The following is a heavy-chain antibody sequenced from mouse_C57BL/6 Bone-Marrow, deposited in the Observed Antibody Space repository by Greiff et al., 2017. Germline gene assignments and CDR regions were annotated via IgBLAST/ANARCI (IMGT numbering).Heavy chain of an antibody. CDR3: ARHYSDWGFAY. CDR2: IYPYNGDT. J-gene: IGHJ3*01. Sequence: VQLQQSGPELVKPGDSVKISCKASGYSFTGYFMNWVMQSHGKSLEWIGRIYPYNGDTFYNQKFKGKATLTVDKSSSTAHMELRSLTSEDSAVYYCARHYSDWGFAYWGQGTLVTVSA. V-gene: IGHV1-20*01. CDR1: GYSFTGYF. D-gene: IGHD2-12*01.